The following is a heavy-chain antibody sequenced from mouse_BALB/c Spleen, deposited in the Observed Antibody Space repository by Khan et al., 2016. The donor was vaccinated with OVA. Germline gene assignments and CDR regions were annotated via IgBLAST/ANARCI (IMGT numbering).Heavy chain of an antibody. CDR1: GYAFTSYS. Sequence: IQLVQSGPELVKPGASVKVSCKASGYAFTSYSMYWVNQSHGKSLEWIGYIDPYNGGTSYNQKFKGKVTLTVDKSSTTAYMHLNSLTSEDSAVYYCIRGGYGGFAYWSQGTLVTVSA. CDR3: IRGGYGGFAY. J-gene: IGHJ3*01. D-gene: IGHD1-1*01. V-gene: IGHV1S135*01. CDR2: IDPYNGGT.